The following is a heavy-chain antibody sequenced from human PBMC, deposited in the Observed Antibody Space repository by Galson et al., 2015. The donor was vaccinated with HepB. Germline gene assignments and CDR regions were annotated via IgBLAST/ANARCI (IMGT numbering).Heavy chain of an antibody. D-gene: IGHD3-10*01. CDR3: ARGDPLLWFGELLAVRETDKYYGMDV. V-gene: IGHV3-30-3*01. CDR2: ISYDGSNK. Sequence: SLRLSCAASGFTFSSYAMHWVRQAPGKGLEWVAVISYDGSNKYYADSVKGRFTISRDNSKNTLYLQMNSLRAEDTAVYYCARGDPLLWFGELLAVRETDKYYGMDVWGQGTTVTVSS. CDR1: GFTFSSYA. J-gene: IGHJ6*02.